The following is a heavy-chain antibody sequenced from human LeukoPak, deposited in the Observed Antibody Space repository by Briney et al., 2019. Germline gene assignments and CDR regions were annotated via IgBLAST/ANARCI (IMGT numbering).Heavy chain of an antibody. D-gene: IGHD1-26*01. J-gene: IGHJ4*02. CDR1: GFTFRNYG. CDR3: ARDFRTPSGGRGVDY. Sequence: GRSLRLSCEASGFTFRNYGVHWVRQAPGKGLEWVAVISYDGGHQYSADSVKGRFTISRDNAKNSLYLQMNSLRAEDTAVYYCARDFRTPSGGRGVDYWGQGTLVTVSS. V-gene: IGHV3-30*03. CDR2: ISYDGGHQ.